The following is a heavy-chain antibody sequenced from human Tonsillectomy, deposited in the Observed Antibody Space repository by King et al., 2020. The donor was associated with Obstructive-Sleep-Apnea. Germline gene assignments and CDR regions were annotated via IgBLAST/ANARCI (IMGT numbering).Heavy chain of an antibody. Sequence: QLVQSEAEVKKPGASVKVSCKASGYTFTSNDINWVRQATGQGLEWMGWMNPNSGNTGYAQNFQGRVTMTRNISISTAYMELSSLTSEDTAMYYCARRGGVGATTSWFDPWGQGTLVTVSS. CDR2: MNPNSGNT. CDR1: GYTFTSND. J-gene: IGHJ5*02. D-gene: IGHD1-26*01. CDR3: ARRGGVGATTSWFDP. V-gene: IGHV1-8*01.